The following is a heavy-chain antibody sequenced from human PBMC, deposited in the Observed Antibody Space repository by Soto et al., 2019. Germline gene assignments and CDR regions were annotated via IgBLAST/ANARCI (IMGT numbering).Heavy chain of an antibody. CDR1: GGSISSGGYY. CDR3: ARAKWEEPVDYGDYTYYMDV. D-gene: IGHD4-17*01. Sequence: SETLSLTCTVSGGSISSGGYYWSWIRQHPGKGLEWIGYIYYSGSTYYNPSLKSRVTISVDTSKNQFSLKLSSVTAADTAVYYCARAKWEEPVDYGDYTYYMDVWGKGTTVTVSS. CDR2: IYYSGST. J-gene: IGHJ6*03. V-gene: IGHV4-31*03.